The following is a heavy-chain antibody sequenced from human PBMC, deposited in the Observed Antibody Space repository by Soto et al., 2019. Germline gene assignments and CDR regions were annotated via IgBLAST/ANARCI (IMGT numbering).Heavy chain of an antibody. D-gene: IGHD3-22*01. Sequence: SETLSLTCTVSGGSVSSGSFYWNWIRQPPGKGLEWIAYIYNNGRTNSNPSLKSRVTISVDTSKNQFSLKLSSVTAADTAVYYCARAPYDRSGYPWFDYWGQGTPVTVSS. CDR2: IYNNGRT. J-gene: IGHJ4*02. CDR3: ARAPYDRSGYPWFDY. CDR1: GGSVSSGSFY. V-gene: IGHV4-61*01.